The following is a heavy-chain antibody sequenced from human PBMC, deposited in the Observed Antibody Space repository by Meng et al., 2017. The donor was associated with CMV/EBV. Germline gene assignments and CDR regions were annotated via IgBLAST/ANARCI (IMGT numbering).Heavy chain of an antibody. Sequence: KVSCKGSGYSFTSYWISWVRQMPGKGLEWMGIIYPGDSDTRYSPSFQGQVTISADKPISTAYLQWSSLKASDTAMYYCARQMRDDSSGWYAFDYWGQGTLVTVSS. D-gene: IGHD6-19*01. V-gene: IGHV5-51*01. CDR2: IYPGDSDT. CDR1: GYSFTSYW. J-gene: IGHJ4*02. CDR3: ARQMRDDSSGWYAFDY.